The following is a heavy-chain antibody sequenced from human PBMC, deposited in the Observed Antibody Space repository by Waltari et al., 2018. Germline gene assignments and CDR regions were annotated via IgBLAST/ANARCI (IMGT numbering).Heavy chain of an antibody. D-gene: IGHD3-10*01. V-gene: IGHV5-51*01. Sequence: EVQLVQSGAEVKKPGESLKISCKGSGYSFSSYWIGWVRQMPGKGLEWMGIIYPGDSDTRYSPSFQGQVTISADKSISTAYLQWSSLKASDTAMYYCARRQGNYYGSGSYLGGFDHWGQGTLVTVSS. CDR1: GYSFSSYW. J-gene: IGHJ4*02. CDR3: ARRQGNYYGSGSYLGGFDH. CDR2: IYPGDSDT.